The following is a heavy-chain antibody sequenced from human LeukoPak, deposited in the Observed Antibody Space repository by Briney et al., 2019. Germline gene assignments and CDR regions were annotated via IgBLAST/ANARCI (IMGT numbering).Heavy chain of an antibody. CDR1: GFTFSSYG. V-gene: IGHV3-33*01. J-gene: IGHJ5*02. CDR2: IWYDGSNK. D-gene: IGHD4-17*01. CDR3: AREGGDYENWFDP. Sequence: EPGGSLRLSCAASGFTFSSYGMHWVRQAPGKGLEWVAVIWYDGSNKYYADSVKGRFTISRDNSKNTLYLQMNSLRAEDTAVYYCAREGGDYENWFDPWGQGTLVTVSS.